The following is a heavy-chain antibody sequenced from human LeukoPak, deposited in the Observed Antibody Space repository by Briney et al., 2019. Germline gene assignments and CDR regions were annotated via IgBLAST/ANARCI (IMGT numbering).Heavy chain of an antibody. CDR2: ISSSGSTI. CDR1: GFTFRDYY. CDR3: ARGGYDILTGYYV. J-gene: IGHJ4*02. Sequence: GGSLRLSWAASGFTFRDYYMSWIRQAPGKGLEWVSYISSSGSTIYYADSVKGRFTISRDNAKNSLYLLMNSLRAEDTAVYYCARGGYDILTGYYVWGQGTLVTVSS. V-gene: IGHV3-11*01. D-gene: IGHD3-9*01.